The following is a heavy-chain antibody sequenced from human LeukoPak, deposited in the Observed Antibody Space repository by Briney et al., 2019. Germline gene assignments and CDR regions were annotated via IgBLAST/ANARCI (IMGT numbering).Heavy chain of an antibody. V-gene: IGHV4-59*01. D-gene: IGHD3-3*01. CDR3: ARDLSSTYYDFWSGSSHNWFDP. J-gene: IGHJ5*02. CDR2: IYYSGST. Sequence: SETLSLTCTVSGGSISSYYWSWIWQPPGKGLEWIGYIYYSGSTKYNPSLKSRVTISVDMSKNQFSLKLSSVTAADTAVYYCARDLSSTYYDFWSGSSHNWFDPWGQGTQVTVSS. CDR1: GGSISSYY.